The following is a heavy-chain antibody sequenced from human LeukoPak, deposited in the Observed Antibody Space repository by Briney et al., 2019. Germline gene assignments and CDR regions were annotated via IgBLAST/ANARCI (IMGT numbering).Heavy chain of an antibody. Sequence: GASVKVSCKASGGTFSSYAISWVRQAPGQGLEWMGRIIPILGIANYAQKFQGRVTITADKSTSTAYMELSSLRSEDTAVYYCARDHVLLWSGGGDRYGMDVWGQGTTVTVSS. CDR3: ARDHVLLWSGGGDRYGMDV. CDR2: IIPILGIA. CDR1: GGTFSSYA. J-gene: IGHJ6*02. V-gene: IGHV1-69*04. D-gene: IGHD3-10*01.